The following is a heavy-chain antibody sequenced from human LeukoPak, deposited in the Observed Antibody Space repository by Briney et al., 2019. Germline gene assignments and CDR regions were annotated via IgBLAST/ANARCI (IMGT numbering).Heavy chain of an antibody. CDR1: GFTISSYW. Sequence: PGGSLRLSCAASGFTISSYWMHWVRQAPGTGLVWVSRISSDGTNTYYADSVKGRFSISRDNAKNTLYLQMNSLRAEDTAMYYCARVYYYYYMDVWGRGTTVTVSS. V-gene: IGHV3-74*01. CDR2: ISSDGTNT. CDR3: ARVYYYYYMDV. J-gene: IGHJ6*03.